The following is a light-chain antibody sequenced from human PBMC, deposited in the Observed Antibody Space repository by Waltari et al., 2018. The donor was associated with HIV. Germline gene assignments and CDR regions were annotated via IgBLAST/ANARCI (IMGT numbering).Light chain of an antibody. CDR1: SSAVGGSAS. CDR3: CSYAGTYTYVL. J-gene: IGLJ3*02. Sequence: QSPLTQPRSVSGSPGQSVTISCTGTSSAVGGSASVPWYLQHPGKVPKLIIYEVIKRPSGVPDRFSGSKSGNTASLTISGLQTEDEADYFCCSYAGTYTYVLFGGGTKLTVL. V-gene: IGLV2-11*01. CDR2: EVI.